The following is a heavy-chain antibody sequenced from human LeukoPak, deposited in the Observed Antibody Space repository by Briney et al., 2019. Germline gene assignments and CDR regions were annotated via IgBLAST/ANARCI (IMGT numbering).Heavy chain of an antibody. Sequence: GGSLRLSCAASGFTFSSYAMSWVRQAPGKGLEWVSAISGSGGSTYYADSVKGRFTISRDNAKNSLYLQMNSLRDEDTAVYYCAQKSNSDWFIDYWGQGTLVTVSS. V-gene: IGHV3-23*01. CDR1: GFTFSSYA. J-gene: IGHJ4*02. CDR3: AQKSNSDWFIDY. CDR2: ISGSGGST. D-gene: IGHD3-9*01.